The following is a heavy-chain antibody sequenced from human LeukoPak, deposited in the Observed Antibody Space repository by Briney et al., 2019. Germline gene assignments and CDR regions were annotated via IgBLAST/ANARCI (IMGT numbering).Heavy chain of an antibody. CDR2: IYPGDSDT. CDR1: GYSFTSYW. V-gene: IGHV5-51*01. J-gene: IGHJ6*02. Sequence: GESLKISCKGSGYSFTSYWIGWVRQMPGKGLEWMGIIYPGDSDTRYSPSFQGQVTISADKSISTAYLQWSSLKASDTAMYYCARASVPAAIDYYYYGMDVWGQGTLVTVSS. D-gene: IGHD2-2*02. CDR3: ARASVPAAIDYYYYGMDV.